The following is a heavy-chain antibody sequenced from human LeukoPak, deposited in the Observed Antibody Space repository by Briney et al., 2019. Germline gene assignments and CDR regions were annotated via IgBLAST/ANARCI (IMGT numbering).Heavy chain of an antibody. J-gene: IGHJ5*02. CDR3: ARDFVFDRDTMFDP. V-gene: IGHV1-3*01. D-gene: IGHD3-9*01. CDR1: GGTFSSYA. CDR2: INAGNGNT. Sequence: GASVKVSCKASGGTFSSYAISWVRQAPGQGLEWMGWINAGNGNTKYSQKFQGRVTITRDTSASTAYMELSSLGSEDTAVYYCARDFVFDRDTMFDPWGQGTLVTVSS.